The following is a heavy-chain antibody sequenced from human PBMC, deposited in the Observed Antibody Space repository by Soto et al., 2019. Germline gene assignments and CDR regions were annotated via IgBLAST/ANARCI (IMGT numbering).Heavy chain of an antibody. CDR1: GYTFSFDY. V-gene: IGHV1-46*01. Sequence: QVQLLQSGAEVTKPGASVKISCKASGYTFSFDYLSWVRQAPGQGLEWMGKINPDGGATTYAQRFQGRVSTTSDASTGTVYMELSSLTSDDTAVYYCAKGRRITFWGQGTLVSVSS. D-gene: IGHD2-15*01. CDR2: INPDGGAT. CDR3: AKGRRITF. J-gene: IGHJ4*02.